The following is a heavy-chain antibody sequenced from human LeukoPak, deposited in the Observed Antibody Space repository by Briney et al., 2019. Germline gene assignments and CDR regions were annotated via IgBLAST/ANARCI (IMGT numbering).Heavy chain of an antibody. J-gene: IGHJ4*02. CDR3: AKDQGYDILTGYYAFDY. D-gene: IGHD3-9*01. Sequence: GGSLRLSCAASGVTFSRFSMHWVRQAPGKGLEWVTSIWYDGSNIYYADSVKGRFTISRDNSKNTLYLQMNSLRAEDTAVYYCAKDQGYDILTGYYAFDYWGQGTLVTVSS. V-gene: IGHV3-30*02. CDR1: GVTFSRFS. CDR2: IWYDGSNI.